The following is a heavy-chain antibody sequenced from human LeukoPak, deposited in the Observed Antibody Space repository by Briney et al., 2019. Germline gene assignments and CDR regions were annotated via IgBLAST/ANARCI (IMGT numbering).Heavy chain of an antibody. J-gene: IGHJ5*01. CDR3: AKEGVRGYSYGYGTRNRWFDF. CDR2: ISYDGSTK. CDR1: GFTFSSYG. V-gene: IGHV3-30*18. D-gene: IGHD5-18*01. Sequence: PGRSLRLSCAASGFTFSSYGMHWVRQAPGKGLEWAAVISYDGSTKYYTNSVKGRFTISRDNSKNTLYLQMNSLRAEDTAVYYCAKEGVRGYSYGYGTRNRWFDFWGQGTLVTVSS.